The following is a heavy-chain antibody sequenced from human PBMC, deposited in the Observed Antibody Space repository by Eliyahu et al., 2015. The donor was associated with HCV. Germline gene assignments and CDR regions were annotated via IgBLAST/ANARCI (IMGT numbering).Heavy chain of an antibody. CDR2: INPSGGST. CDR3: ARDERGGDYISVAGTFDH. Sequence: QVQLVQSGAEVKKPGASXKVSCKASGYTFTIYYMXWVXQXXGQGLXWMGIINPSGGSTSYAQKFQGRVTMTRDTSTSTVYMELSSLRSEDTAVYYCARDERGGDYISVAGTFDHWGQGTLVTVSS. CDR1: GYTFTIYY. J-gene: IGHJ4*02. D-gene: IGHD6-19*01. V-gene: IGHV1-46*01.